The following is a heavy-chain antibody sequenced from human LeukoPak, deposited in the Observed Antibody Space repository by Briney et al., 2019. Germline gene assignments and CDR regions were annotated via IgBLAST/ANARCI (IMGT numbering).Heavy chain of an antibody. J-gene: IGHJ3*02. V-gene: IGHV4-59*12. CDR1: GGSISSYY. Sequence: PSETLSLTCTVSGGSISSYYWSWIRQPPGKGLEWIGYIYYSGSTNYNPSLKSRVTISVDTSKNQFSLKLSSVTAADTAVYYCARRFYYDYVWGSYRFGAFDIWGQGTMVTVSS. CDR3: ARRFYYDYVWGSYRFGAFDI. CDR2: IYYSGST. D-gene: IGHD3-16*02.